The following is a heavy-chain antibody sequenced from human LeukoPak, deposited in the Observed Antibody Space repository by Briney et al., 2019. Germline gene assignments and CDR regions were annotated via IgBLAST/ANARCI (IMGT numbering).Heavy chain of an antibody. D-gene: IGHD5-18*01. J-gene: IGHJ6*02. CDR1: GGTISSYA. V-gene: IGHV1-69*04. CDR3: ARAADTAMAYYYGMDV. CDR2: IIPILGIA. Sequence: SVKVSCKASGGTISSYAISWVRQAPGQGLEWMGRIIPILGIANYAQKFQGRVTITADKSTSTAYMELSSLRSEDTAVYYCARAADTAMAYYYGMDVWGQGTTVTVSS.